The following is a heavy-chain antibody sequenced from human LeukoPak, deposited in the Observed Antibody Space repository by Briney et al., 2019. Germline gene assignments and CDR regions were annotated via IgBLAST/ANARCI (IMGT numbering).Heavy chain of an antibody. CDR2: ISAYNGNT. D-gene: IGHD3-10*01. CDR3: ARVVTMVRDLSYYYYMDV. CDR1: GYIFTSYG. V-gene: IGHV1-18*01. Sequence: ASVKVSCKASGYIFTSYGISWVRQAPGQGLEWMGWISAYNGNTNYAQKLQGRVTMTTDTSTSTAYMELRSLRSDDTAVYYCARVVTMVRDLSYYYYMDVWGKGTTVTISS. J-gene: IGHJ6*03.